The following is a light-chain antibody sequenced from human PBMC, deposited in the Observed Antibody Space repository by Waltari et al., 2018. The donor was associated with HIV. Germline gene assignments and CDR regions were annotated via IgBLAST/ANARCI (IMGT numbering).Light chain of an antibody. CDR1: QSVNSNY. V-gene: IGKV3-20*01. CDR3: QQYGTSPRT. J-gene: IGKJ1*01. Sequence: EIVLTQSPGTLYLSPGERATLSCRASQSVNSNYLAWYQQKPGQAPRLLIYGASSRATGIPNRFSGSGSGTDFTLTVSRLEPEDSAVYYCQQYGTSPRTFGRGTKVEI. CDR2: GAS.